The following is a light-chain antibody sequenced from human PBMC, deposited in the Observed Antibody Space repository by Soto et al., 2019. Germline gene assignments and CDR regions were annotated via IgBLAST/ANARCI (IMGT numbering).Light chain of an antibody. Sequence: QAVVTQPPSASGTPGQRVTIFCSGSNSNIGSNSVTWYQQLPGKAPKVFIYSSSQRPSGVPDRFSGSKSGTSASLAISGLQSEDEADYYCAAWDDSLNGVLVGGGTKLTVL. CDR1: NSNIGSNS. CDR3: AAWDDSLNGVL. CDR2: SSS. V-gene: IGLV1-44*01. J-gene: IGLJ2*01.